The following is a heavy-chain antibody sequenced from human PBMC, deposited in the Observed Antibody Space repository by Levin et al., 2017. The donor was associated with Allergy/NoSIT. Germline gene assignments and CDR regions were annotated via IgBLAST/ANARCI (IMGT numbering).Heavy chain of an antibody. Sequence: GASVKVSCKASGYTFTAYYLQWVRQAPGQGLEWMGRVSPYNGGTDYAQKFQGRVTMTRDTSTSTAYLELSRLTSDDTAVYYCASVHRLYCTSSSCGTFDYWGQGTLVTVSS. CDR3: ASVHRLYCTSSSCGTFDY. V-gene: IGHV1-2*06. D-gene: IGHD2-2*01. CDR2: VSPYNGGT. J-gene: IGHJ4*02. CDR1: GYTFTAYY.